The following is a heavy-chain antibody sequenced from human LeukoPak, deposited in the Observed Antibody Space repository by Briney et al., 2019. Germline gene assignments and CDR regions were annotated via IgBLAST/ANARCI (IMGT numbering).Heavy chain of an antibody. V-gene: IGHV1-69*13. CDR3: ARPKKYCTNGVCLHYYYYYGMDV. CDR1: GGTFSSYA. D-gene: IGHD2-8*01. Sequence: ASVKVSCKASGGTFSSYAISWVRQAPGQGLEWVGGIIPIFGTANYAQKSQGRVTITADESTSTAYMELSSLRSEDTAVYYCARPKKYCTNGVCLHYYYYYGMDVWGQGTTVTVSS. CDR2: IIPIFGTA. J-gene: IGHJ6*02.